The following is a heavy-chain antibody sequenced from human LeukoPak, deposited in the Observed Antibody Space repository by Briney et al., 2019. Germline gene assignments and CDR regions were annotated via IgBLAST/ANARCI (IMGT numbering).Heavy chain of an antibody. D-gene: IGHD3-22*01. V-gene: IGHV3-21*01. Sequence: PGGSLRLSCAASGFTFSSYSMNWVRQAPGKGLEWVSSISSSSSYIYYADSVKGRFTISRDNAKNSLYLQMNSLRAEDTAVYYCAREWGYYDSSGFDYWGQGTLVTVPS. CDR1: GFTFSSYS. CDR2: ISSSSSYI. CDR3: AREWGYYDSSGFDY. J-gene: IGHJ4*02.